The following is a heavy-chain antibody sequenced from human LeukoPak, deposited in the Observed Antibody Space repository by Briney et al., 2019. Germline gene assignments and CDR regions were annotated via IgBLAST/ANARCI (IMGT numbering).Heavy chain of an antibody. CDR2: INRSGST. V-gene: IGHV4-34*01. CDR3: ARVKFLYCSSTSCYELRWFDP. D-gene: IGHD2-2*01. CDR1: GGSLSGNY. Sequence: PSETLSLTCAVYGGSLSGNYWSWIRQPPGKGLEWIGEINRSGSTNYNPSLKSRVTISVDTSKNQFSLKLSSVTAADTAVYYCARVKFLYCSSTSCYELRWFDPWGQGTLVTVSS. J-gene: IGHJ5*02.